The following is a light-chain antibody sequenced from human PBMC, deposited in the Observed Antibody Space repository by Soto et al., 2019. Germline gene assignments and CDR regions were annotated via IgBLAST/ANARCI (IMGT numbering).Light chain of an antibody. CDR1: QSVSSNY. CDR3: QHYGSSPPEFT. Sequence: EIVLTQSPGTLSLSPGERATLSCRASQSVSSNYLAWYQQRPGQAPRLLIFGASYRAAGIPDRFSGSGSGTDFILTISRLEPEDFAVYYGQHYGSSPPEFTFGPGPKVDSK. V-gene: IGKV3-20*01. J-gene: IGKJ3*01. CDR2: GAS.